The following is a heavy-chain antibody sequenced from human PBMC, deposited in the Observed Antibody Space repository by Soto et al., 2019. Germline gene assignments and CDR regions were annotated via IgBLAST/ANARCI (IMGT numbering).Heavy chain of an antibody. D-gene: IGHD6-13*01. V-gene: IGHV1-8*01. J-gene: IGHJ6*02. CDR2: MNPNSGNT. Sequence: GASVKVSCKASGYTFTSYDINWVRQATGQGLEWMGWMNPNSGNTGYAQKFQGRVTMTRNTSISTAYMELSSLRSEDTAVYYCARVIGPYSSSWYLRYYYYYGMDVWGQGTTVTV. CDR3: ARVIGPYSSSWYLRYYYYYGMDV. CDR1: GYTFTSYD.